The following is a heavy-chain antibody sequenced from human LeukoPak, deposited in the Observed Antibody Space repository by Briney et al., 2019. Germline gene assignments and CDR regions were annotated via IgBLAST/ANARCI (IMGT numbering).Heavy chain of an antibody. CDR3: ARGQLGSGMDDP. CDR1: GGSISSGGYS. V-gene: IGHV4-30-2*01. CDR2: IYHSGST. Sequence: SQTLSLTCAVSGGSISSGGYSWSWTRQPPGKGLEWIGYIYHSGSTYYNPSLKSRVTISVDTSKNQFSLNLSSVTAADTAVYYCARGQLGSGMDDPWGQGTLVTVSS. D-gene: IGHD3-10*01. J-gene: IGHJ5*02.